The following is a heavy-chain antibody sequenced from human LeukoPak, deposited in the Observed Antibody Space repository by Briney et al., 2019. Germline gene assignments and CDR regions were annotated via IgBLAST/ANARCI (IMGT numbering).Heavy chain of an antibody. J-gene: IGHJ4*02. CDR2: IYHSGST. V-gene: IGHV4-4*02. D-gene: IGHD2-2*01. CDR3: ARDCSSTSCYDGDY. CDR1: GGSISSSNW. Sequence: SETLSLTCAVSGGSISSSNWWSWVRQPPGKGLEWIGEIYHSGSTNYNPSLKSRVTISVDKSKNQFSLKLSSVTAADTAVYYCARDCSSTSCYDGDYWGQGTLVTVSS.